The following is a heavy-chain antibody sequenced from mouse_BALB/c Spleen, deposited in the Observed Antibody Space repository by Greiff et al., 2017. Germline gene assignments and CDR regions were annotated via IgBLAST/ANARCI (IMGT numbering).Heavy chain of an antibody. CDR3: AKQATSTMLSYAMDY. CDR1: GFSLTDYG. V-gene: IGHV2-6-5*01. J-gene: IGHJ4*01. CDR2: ICGGGSN. D-gene: IGHD2-2*01. Sequence: QVQLKQSGPGLVAPSHCLTITCNVSGFSLTDYGVNWIRQPPGKGLEWLGVICGGGSNYYNSALKTRLSIINDNAKSQAFLKMNSLQNDDTAMYYVAKQATSTMLSYAMDYWGQGTSVTVSS.